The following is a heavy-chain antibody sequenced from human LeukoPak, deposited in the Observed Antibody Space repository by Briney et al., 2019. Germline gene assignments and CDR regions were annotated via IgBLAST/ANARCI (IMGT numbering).Heavy chain of an antibody. Sequence: PGGSLRLSCAASGFTFSSYWMSWVRQAPGKGLEWVANIKQDGSEKYYVDSVKGRFTISRDNAKNSLYLQMNSLRAEDTAVYYCAREGSYYDSSGYYSSFDYWGQGTLVTVSS. V-gene: IGHV3-7*01. CDR1: GFTFSSYW. CDR2: IKQDGSEK. CDR3: AREGSYYDSSGYYSSFDY. D-gene: IGHD3-22*01. J-gene: IGHJ4*02.